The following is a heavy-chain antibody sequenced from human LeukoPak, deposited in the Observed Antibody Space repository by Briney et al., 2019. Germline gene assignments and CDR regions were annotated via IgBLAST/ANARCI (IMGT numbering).Heavy chain of an antibody. V-gene: IGHV3-23*01. CDR3: AKDGGLWVSAHWGDS. CDR1: GFTFSSYT. D-gene: IGHD7-27*01. J-gene: IGHJ4*02. Sequence: GGSLRLSCTASGFTFSSYTMTWVRQAPGKGLKWVSTITTGDGNTYYADSVKGRFTVSRDDSKNTLYLQMNSLRAVDTAVYYCAKDGGLWVSAHWGDSWGRGTLVTVSS. CDR2: ITTGDGNT.